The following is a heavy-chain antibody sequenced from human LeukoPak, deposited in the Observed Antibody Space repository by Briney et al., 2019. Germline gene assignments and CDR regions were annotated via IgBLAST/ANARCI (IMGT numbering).Heavy chain of an antibody. V-gene: IGHV3-66*01. CDR3: VGDTAGFGY. D-gene: IGHD3-10*01. CDR1: GFSFSTDW. Sequence: GGSLRLSCAASGFSFSTDWMSWVRQAPGKGLEWVSVIYSGGSTYYADSVKGRFTISRDNSKNTLYLQMNSLRAEDTAVYYCVGDTAGFGYWGQGTLVTVSS. J-gene: IGHJ4*02. CDR2: IYSGGST.